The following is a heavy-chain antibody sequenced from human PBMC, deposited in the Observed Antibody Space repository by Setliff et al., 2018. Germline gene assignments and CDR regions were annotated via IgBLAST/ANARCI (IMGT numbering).Heavy chain of an antibody. V-gene: IGHV1-3*04. J-gene: IGHJ4*02. CDR1: GYTFSANA. CDR2: IYTDNGNT. Sequence: ASVKVSCKASGYTFSANAIHWVRQAPGQRFEWMGFIYTDNGNTKYSKNFQDRVAITRGTSASTAYMELSSLTSEDTAVYFCVRGSRGFDYWGQGALVTVSS. CDR3: VRGSRGFDY.